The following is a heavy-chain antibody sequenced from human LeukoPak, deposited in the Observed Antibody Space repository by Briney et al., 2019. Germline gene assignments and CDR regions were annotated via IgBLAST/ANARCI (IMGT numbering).Heavy chain of an antibody. CDR2: INHSGST. D-gene: IGHD1-1*01. J-gene: IGHJ5*02. Sequence: PSETLSLTCAVYGGSFSGYYWSWIRQPPGKGLEWIGEINHSGSTNYNPSLKSRVTISVDTPKNQFSLKLSSVTAADTAVYYCARGLIKNWNPHNWFDPWGQGTLVTVSS. CDR3: ARGLIKNWNPHNWFDP. CDR1: GGSFSGYY. V-gene: IGHV4-34*01.